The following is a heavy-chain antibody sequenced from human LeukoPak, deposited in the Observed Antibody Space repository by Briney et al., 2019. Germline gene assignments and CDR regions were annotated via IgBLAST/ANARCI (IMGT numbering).Heavy chain of an antibody. CDR1: GGSFSGYY. J-gene: IGHJ5*02. V-gene: IGHV4-34*01. D-gene: IGHD1-1*01. Sequence: PSETLSLTCAVYGGSFSGYYWSWIRQPPGEGLEWIGEINHSGSTNYTPSLKSRVTISVDTSKNQFSLKLSSVTAADTAVYYCARGPARVGRTGFDPWGQGTLVTVSS. CDR2: INHSGST. CDR3: ARGPARVGRTGFDP.